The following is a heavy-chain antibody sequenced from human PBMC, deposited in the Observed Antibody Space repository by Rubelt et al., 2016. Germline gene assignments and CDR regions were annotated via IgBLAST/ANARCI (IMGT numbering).Heavy chain of an antibody. CDR3: ARAASVDTAMVTA. CDR2: ISASGSTI. J-gene: IGHJ5*02. Sequence: NWVRQAPGKGLEWVSYISASGSTINYADSVKGRFTISRDNAKNSLYLQVNSLRAEDTAVYYCARAASVDTAMVTAWGQGTLVTVSS. D-gene: IGHD5-18*01. V-gene: IGHV3-48*03.